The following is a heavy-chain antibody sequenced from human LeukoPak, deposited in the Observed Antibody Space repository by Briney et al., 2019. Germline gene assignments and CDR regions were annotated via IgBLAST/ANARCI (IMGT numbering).Heavy chain of an antibody. D-gene: IGHD2-2*02. CDR2: MNPNSGNT. V-gene: IGHV1-8*01. CDR3: ARGHYCSSTSCYIYYGMDV. Sequence: ASVKVSCKASGYTFTSYDINWVRQATGQGLEWMGWMNPNSGNTGYAQKFQGRVTMTRNTSISTAYMELSSLRSEDTAVYYYARGHYCSSTSCYIYYGMDVWGQGTTVTVSS. CDR1: GYTFTSYD. J-gene: IGHJ6*02.